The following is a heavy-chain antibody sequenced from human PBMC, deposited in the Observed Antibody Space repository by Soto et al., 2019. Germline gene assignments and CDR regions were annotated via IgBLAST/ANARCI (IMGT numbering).Heavy chain of an antibody. J-gene: IGHJ6*02. CDR1: GFSLSISGVG. Sequence: QITLKESGPTLVKPTQTLTMTCTFSGFSLSISGVGVGWVRQPPGKALERLALIFSNDDKRYSPSLKSRLTIPKDTAKNHVVLRMTNIDPVDTATYYCSHVRDSELFGMDVWGQGTTVTVSS. D-gene: IGHD3-10*01. V-gene: IGHV2-5*01. CDR2: IFSNDDK. CDR3: SHVRDSELFGMDV.